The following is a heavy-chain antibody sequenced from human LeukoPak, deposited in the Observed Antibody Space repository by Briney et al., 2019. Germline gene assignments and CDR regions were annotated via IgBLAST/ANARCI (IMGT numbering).Heavy chain of an antibody. V-gene: IGHV3-23*01. CDR2: ISGSGGST. D-gene: IGHD3-10*01. CDR1: GFTVSSNY. CDR3: ARGYYYGSGSFDL. J-gene: IGHJ2*01. Sequence: GGSLRLSCAASGFTVSSNYMSWVRQAPGKGLEWVSAISGSGGSTYYADSVKGRFTISRDNAKNSLYLQMNSLRAEDTAVYYCARGYYYGSGSFDLWGRGTLVTVSS.